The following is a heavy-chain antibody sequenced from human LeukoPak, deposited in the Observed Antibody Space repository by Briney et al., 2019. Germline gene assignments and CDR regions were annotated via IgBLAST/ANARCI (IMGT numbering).Heavy chain of an antibody. CDR2: IIPIFGTA. D-gene: IGHD6-6*01. CDR3: ARDLVGPGSFGP. J-gene: IGHJ5*02. V-gene: IGHV1-69*13. Sequence: SVKVSCKASGGTFSSYAISWVRQAPGQGLEWMGGIIPIFGTANYAQKFQGRVTITADESTSTAYMELSSLRSEDTAVYYCARDLVGPGSFGPWGQGTLVTVSS. CDR1: GGTFSSYA.